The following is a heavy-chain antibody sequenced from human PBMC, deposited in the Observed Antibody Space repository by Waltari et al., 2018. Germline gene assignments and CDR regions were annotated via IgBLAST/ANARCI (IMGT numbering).Heavy chain of an antibody. J-gene: IGHJ4*02. CDR3: ARAGSYYYDSSGPYIDY. CDR2: IIQSGSP. V-gene: IGHV4-34*12. D-gene: IGHD3-22*01. Sequence: QVQLQQWGAGLLKPSESLSLTCAVYGGAFSGYYWSWIRTPPGKGQEWIGEIIQSGSPNCNPSLKSRVTIAVDTSKNQFCLKLSYVTPAATAVYYCARAGSYYYDSSGPYIDYWGPGPLVTFSS. CDR1: GGAFSGYY.